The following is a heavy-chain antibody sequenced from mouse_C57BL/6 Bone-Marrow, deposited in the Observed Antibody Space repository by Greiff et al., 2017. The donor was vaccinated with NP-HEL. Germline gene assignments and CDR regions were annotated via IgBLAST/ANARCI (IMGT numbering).Heavy chain of an antibody. V-gene: IGHV1-9*01. CDR1: GYTFTGYW. D-gene: IGHD1-1*01. J-gene: IGHJ4*01. CDR3: ARRDYYGSSYVYAMDY. Sequence: QVHVKQSAAELMKPGASVKLSCKATGYTFTGYWIEWVKQRPGHGLEWIGEILPGSGSTNYIEKFKGKATFTADTSSNTAYMQLSSLTTEDSAIYYCARRDYYGSSYVYAMDYWGQGTSVTVSS. CDR2: ILPGSGST.